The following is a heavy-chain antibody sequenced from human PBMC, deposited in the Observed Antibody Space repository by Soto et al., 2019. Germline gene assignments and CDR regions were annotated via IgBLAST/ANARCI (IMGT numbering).Heavy chain of an antibody. D-gene: IGHD3-22*01. J-gene: IGHJ5*02. V-gene: IGHV4-38-2*02. CDR3: ARDKRVTMIGGWFDP. CDR2: IYHSGKT. CDR1: GYSISSGYY. Sequence: SETLSLTCVVSGYSISSGYYWAWVRQPPGKELEWIGSIYHSGKTYYKPSLRSRVTVSVDTSKNQFSMKLISVTAADTAVYYCARDKRVTMIGGWFDPWGQGTLVTVSS.